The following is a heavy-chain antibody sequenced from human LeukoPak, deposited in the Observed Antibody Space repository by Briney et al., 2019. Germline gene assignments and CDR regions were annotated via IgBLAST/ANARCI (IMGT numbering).Heavy chain of an antibody. Sequence: GGSLRLSCAASGFTFSSYWMHWVRQAPGKGLVWVSRINSDGSSTSYAGSVKGRFTISRDNAKNTLYLQMNSLRAEDTAVYYCARKFAVVIAPPYYMDVWGKGTTVTVSS. CDR1: GFTFSSYW. V-gene: IGHV3-74*01. CDR2: INSDGSST. D-gene: IGHD2-21*01. J-gene: IGHJ6*03. CDR3: ARKFAVVIAPPYYMDV.